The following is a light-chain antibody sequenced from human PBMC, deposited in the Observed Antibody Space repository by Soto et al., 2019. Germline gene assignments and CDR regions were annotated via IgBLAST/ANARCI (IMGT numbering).Light chain of an antibody. CDR1: QSVSSK. Sequence: EIVMTQSPATPSVNPGERATLSCRASQSVSSKLAWYQQKPGQAPRLLIYGASTRATGIPARFSGSGSGTEFTLTISSLQSEDFAVYYCQQYNNWPRTFGQGTKVDIK. CDR3: QQYNNWPRT. J-gene: IGKJ1*01. CDR2: GAS. V-gene: IGKV3-15*01.